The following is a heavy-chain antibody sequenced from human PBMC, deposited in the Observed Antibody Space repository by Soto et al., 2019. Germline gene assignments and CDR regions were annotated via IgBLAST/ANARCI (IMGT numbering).Heavy chain of an antibody. V-gene: IGHV4-34*01. J-gene: IGHJ4*02. Sequence: SETLSFTCAVHGGSFSGYYWTWIRQSPGKGLEWIGQINHSGSTNYNPSLKSRITISIDTSKNQFSLEVTSVTAADTAMYFCARTISCSRGSCYPKYWGQGTLVTVSS. CDR3: ARTISCSRGSCYPKY. CDR2: INHSGST. D-gene: IGHD2-15*01. CDR1: GGSFSGYY.